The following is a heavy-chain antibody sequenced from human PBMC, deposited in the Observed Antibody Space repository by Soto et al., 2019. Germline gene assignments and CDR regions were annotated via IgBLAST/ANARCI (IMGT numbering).Heavy chain of an antibody. V-gene: IGHV3-21*01. D-gene: IGHD3-22*01. J-gene: IGHJ4*02. CDR1: GFTFSSHS. CDR3: ASHPRDSSGYWYYFDY. CDR2: ISSSSTYI. Sequence: EVQLVESGGGLVKPGGSLRLSCAASGFTFSSHSMNWVRQAPGKGLEWVSSISSSSTYIYYADSVKGRFTISRDNAKNSPYLQRNSLRAEDTAVYYCASHPRDSSGYWYYFDYWGQGTLVTVSS.